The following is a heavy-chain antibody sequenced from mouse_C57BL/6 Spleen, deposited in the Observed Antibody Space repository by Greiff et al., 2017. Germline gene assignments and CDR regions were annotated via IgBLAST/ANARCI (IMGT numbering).Heavy chain of an antibody. CDR1: GYTFTSYW. Sequence: QVQLQQPGAELVMPGASVKLSCKASGYTFTSYWMHWVKQRPGQGLEWIGEIDPSDSYTNYNQKFKGKSTLTVDKSSSTAYMQLSSLTSEDSAVYYCARYYGQGFAYWGQGTLVTVAA. V-gene: IGHV1-69*01. CDR3: ARYYGQGFAY. CDR2: IDPSDSYT. J-gene: IGHJ3*01. D-gene: IGHD1-1*01.